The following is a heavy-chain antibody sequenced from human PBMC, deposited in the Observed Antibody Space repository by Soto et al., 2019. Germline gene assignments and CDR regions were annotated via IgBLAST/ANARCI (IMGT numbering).Heavy chain of an antibody. Sequence: QVQLVQAGAEVKKPGSSVKVSCKTSGVTFHTFAISWVRQAPGQGLEYMGGIIPVLGPANYAQRFQGRVTITADKSTSTAYLELNHLTSEDTAVYYCAGAAKRDFDYWGQGTLVTVSS. CDR3: AGAAKRDFDY. CDR1: GVTFHTFA. CDR2: IIPVLGPA. J-gene: IGHJ4*02. V-gene: IGHV1-69*06.